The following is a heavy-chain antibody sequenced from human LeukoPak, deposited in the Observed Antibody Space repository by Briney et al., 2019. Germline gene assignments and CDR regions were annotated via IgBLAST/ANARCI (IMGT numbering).Heavy chain of an antibody. CDR3: ARGEKVPDYFDY. CDR1: GGSISSRSYY. V-gene: IGHV4-39*01. J-gene: IGHJ4*02. D-gene: IGHD3-16*01. CDR2: ISDSGNT. Sequence: SETLSLTCTVSGGSISSRSYYWGWIRQPPGKGLEWIGKISDSGNTYYSPSLRSRVTISIDMSKNQFSLKLSSVTATDTAVYYCARGEKVPDYFDYWGQGTLVTVSS.